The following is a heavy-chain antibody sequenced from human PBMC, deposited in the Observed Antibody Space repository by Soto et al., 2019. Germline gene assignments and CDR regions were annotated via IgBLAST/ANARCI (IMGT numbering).Heavy chain of an antibody. Sequence: HPGGSLRLSCAASGFTFDDYAMHWVRQAPGKGLEWVSGISWNSGSIGYADSVKGRFTISRDNAKNSLYLQMNSLRVEDTALYYCAKDIPVRLTDSYDIDEWGKVTTVTVSS. CDR2: ISWNSGSI. D-gene: IGHD3-3*01. CDR1: GFTFDDYA. V-gene: IGHV3-9*01. CDR3: AKDIPVRLTDSYDIDE. J-gene: IGHJ6*03.